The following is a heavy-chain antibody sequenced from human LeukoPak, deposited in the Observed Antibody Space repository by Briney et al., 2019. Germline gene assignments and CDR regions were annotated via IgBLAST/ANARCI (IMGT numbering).Heavy chain of an antibody. CDR2: ISSSGSTI. D-gene: IGHD6-6*01. Sequence: GGSLRLSCAASGFTFSDYYMSWIRQAPGKGLEWVSYISSSGSTIYYADSVKGRFTISRDNAKNSLYLQMNSLRAEDTAVYYCARVDSNAPYSSSSVWGQGTLVTVSS. CDR1: GFTFSDYY. CDR3: ARVDSNAPYSSSSV. V-gene: IGHV3-11*04. J-gene: IGHJ4*02.